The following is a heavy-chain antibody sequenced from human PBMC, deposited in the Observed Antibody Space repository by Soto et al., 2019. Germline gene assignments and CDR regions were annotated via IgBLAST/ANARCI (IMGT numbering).Heavy chain of an antibody. Sequence: SETLSLTCTVSGGSISSYYWSWIRQPPGKGLEWIGYIYYSGSTNYNPSLKSRVTISVDTSKNQFSLKLSSVTAADTAVYYCAGRNYDILTGLSPYYYGMDVWGQGTTVTVSS. CDR2: IYYSGST. V-gene: IGHV4-59*01. CDR1: GGSISSYY. CDR3: AGRNYDILTGLSPYYYGMDV. J-gene: IGHJ6*02. D-gene: IGHD3-9*01.